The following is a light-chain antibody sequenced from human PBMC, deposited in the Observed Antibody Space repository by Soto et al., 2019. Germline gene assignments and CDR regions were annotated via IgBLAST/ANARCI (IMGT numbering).Light chain of an antibody. CDR3: CSYTDTSDFVV. CDR2: EGS. V-gene: IGLV2-23*03. Sequence: QSALTQPASVSGSPGQSITISCTGTSSDIGNFNLVSWYQQHPGKAPKLIIYEGSHWPSGISNRFSGSKSGNTASLTISGLQAEDEADYYCCSYTDTSDFVVFGGGTKLTVL. CDR1: SSDIGNFNL. J-gene: IGLJ2*01.